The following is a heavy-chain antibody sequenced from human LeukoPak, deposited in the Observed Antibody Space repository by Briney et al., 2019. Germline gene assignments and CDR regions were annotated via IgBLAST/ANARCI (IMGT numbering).Heavy chain of an antibody. CDR3: AMSYDILTGYPFDY. V-gene: IGHV3-48*01. CDR1: GFTFSSYS. Sequence: AGGSLRLSCAASGFTFSSYSMNWVRQAPGKGLEWVSYISSSSSTIYYADSVKGRFTISRDNAKNSLYLQMNSLRAEDTAVYYCAMSYDILTGYPFDYWGQGTLVTVSS. CDR2: ISSSSSTI. J-gene: IGHJ4*02. D-gene: IGHD3-9*01.